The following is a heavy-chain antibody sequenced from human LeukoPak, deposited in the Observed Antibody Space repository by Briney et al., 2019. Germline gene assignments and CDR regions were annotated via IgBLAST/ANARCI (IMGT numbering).Heavy chain of an antibody. CDR1: GSISGYY. CDR2: IYISGST. Sequence: SETLSLTCTVSGSISGYYCSWIRQPPGKGLEGIGCIYISGSTKYNPSLESRVTISVDTSKNQFSLDLSSVTAADTAVYYCARQKCTSTSCLTKNAFDIWGQGTMVTVSS. J-gene: IGHJ3*02. D-gene: IGHD2-2*01. V-gene: IGHV4-4*09. CDR3: ARQKCTSTSCLTKNAFDI.